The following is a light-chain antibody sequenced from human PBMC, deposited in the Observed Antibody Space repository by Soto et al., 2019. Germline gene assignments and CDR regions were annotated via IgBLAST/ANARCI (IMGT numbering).Light chain of an antibody. Sequence: EIVLTQSPGTLSLSPGERASLSCRASQSVDSNYLAWLQQKPGQVPRLLIYGVSSRATDIPDRFSGSGSGTDFTLTINSLEPEDFAVYYCQQYGSSPWTFGQGTRLEIK. CDR3: QQYGSSPWT. CDR2: GVS. J-gene: IGKJ5*01. V-gene: IGKV3-20*01. CDR1: QSVDSNY.